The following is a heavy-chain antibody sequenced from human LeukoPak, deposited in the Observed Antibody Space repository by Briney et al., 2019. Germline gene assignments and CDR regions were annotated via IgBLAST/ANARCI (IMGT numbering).Heavy chain of an antibody. D-gene: IGHD6-13*01. Sequence: SETLSPTCTVSGGSISGYYWSWIRQPPGKGLEWIAFVSHSGSTNYNPSLKNRVAISRDTSKNQLSLKLSSVTAADTAVYYCARDRGSAGGFDFWGQGALVTVSS. V-gene: IGHV4-59*01. CDR2: VSHSGST. J-gene: IGHJ4*02. CDR3: ARDRGSAGGFDF. CDR1: GGSISGYY.